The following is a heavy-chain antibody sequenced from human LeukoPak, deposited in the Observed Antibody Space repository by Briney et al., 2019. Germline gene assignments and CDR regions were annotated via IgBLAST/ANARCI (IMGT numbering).Heavy chain of an antibody. CDR3: ARDRDYGGKVYAFDI. CDR2: INPSGGST. J-gene: IGHJ3*02. Sequence: ASVKVSCKASGYTFTSYDMHWVRQAPGQGLEWMGIINPSGGSTSYAHTFKGRVTMTRDTSTSTLHMELSSLRSEDTAVYYCARDRDYGGKVYAFDIWGQGTMVTVSS. D-gene: IGHD4-23*01. CDR1: GYTFTSYD. V-gene: IGHV1-46*01.